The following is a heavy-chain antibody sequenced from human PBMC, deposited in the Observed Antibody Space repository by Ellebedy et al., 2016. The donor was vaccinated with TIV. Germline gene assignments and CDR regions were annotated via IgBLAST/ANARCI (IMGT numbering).Heavy chain of an antibody. V-gene: IGHV4-39*01. CDR2: IYYSGST. J-gene: IGHJ5*02. Sequence: ESLKISCAASGFTFSSYSINWVRQAPGKGLEWIGTIYYSGSTYYNPSLKSRVTISLDTSKNQFSLKLSSVTAADTAVYYCARRNDYGDYINWFDPWGQGTLVTVSS. D-gene: IGHD4-17*01. CDR3: ARRNDYGDYINWFDP. CDR1: GFTFSSYSIN.